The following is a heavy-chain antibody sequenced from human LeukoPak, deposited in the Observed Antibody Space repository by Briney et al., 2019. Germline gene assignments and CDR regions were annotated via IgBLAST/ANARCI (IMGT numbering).Heavy chain of an antibody. V-gene: IGHV4-4*07. D-gene: IGHD6-13*01. J-gene: IGHJ4*02. CDR1: GGSISNYY. CDR3: ARLYSSSCSKN. Sequence: SETLSLTCTVSGGSISNYYWNWIRQSAGRGLELIGRVHKSGSANYNPALKSRVTMSLDTSKNQFSLKLTSVTAADTAVYYCARLYSSSCSKNWGQGTLVTVSS. CDR2: VHKSGSA.